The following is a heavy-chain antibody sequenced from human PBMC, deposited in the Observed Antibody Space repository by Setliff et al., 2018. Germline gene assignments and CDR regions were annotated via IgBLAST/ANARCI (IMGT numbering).Heavy chain of an antibody. D-gene: IGHD3-3*01. CDR1: GGSISSSSYY. Sequence: PSETLSLTCTVSGGSISSSSYYWGWIRQPPGKGLEWIGSIYYSGSTYYNPSLKSRVTISVDTSKNQFSLKLSSVTAADTAVYYCARRISYYNFWSGYYDYWGQGTLVTV. CDR3: ARRISYYNFWSGYYDY. V-gene: IGHV4-39*07. J-gene: IGHJ4*02. CDR2: IYYSGST.